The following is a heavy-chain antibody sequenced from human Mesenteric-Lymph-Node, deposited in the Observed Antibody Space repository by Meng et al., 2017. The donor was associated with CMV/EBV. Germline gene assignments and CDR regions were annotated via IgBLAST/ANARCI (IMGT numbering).Heavy chain of an antibody. J-gene: IGHJ4*02. D-gene: IGHD1-26*01. V-gene: IGHV3-33*06. CDR3: AKERGASVGANPLGY. CDR1: GFTFSSYG. CDR2: IWYDGSNK. Sequence: GGSLRLSCAASGFTFSSYGMHWVRQAPGKGLEWVAVIWYDGSNKYYADSVKGRFTISRDNSKNTLYLQMNSLRAEDTAVYYCAKERGASVGANPLGYWGQGTLVTVSS.